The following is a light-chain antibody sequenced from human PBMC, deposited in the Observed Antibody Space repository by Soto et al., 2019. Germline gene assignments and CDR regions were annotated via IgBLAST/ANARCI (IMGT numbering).Light chain of an antibody. CDR3: QHYNSYSEA. CDR1: QTISSW. CDR2: KAS. J-gene: IGKJ1*01. V-gene: IGKV1-5*03. Sequence: DIQMTQSPSTLSGSVGDRVTNTCRASQTISSWLAWYQQKPGKAPKLLIYKASTLKSGVPSRFSGSGSGTEFTLTISSLQTDDFATYYCQHYNSYSEAFGQGTKVDIK.